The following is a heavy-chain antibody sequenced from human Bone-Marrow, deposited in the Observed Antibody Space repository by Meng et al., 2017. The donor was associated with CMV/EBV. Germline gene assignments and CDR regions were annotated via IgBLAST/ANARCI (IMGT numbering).Heavy chain of an antibody. J-gene: IGHJ4*02. CDR1: GGSFSGYY. CDR3: ARGGARGWYYDSSGYKPPLDY. D-gene: IGHD3-22*01. CDR2: TNHSGST. Sequence: SETLSLTCAVYGGSFSGYYWSWIRQPPGKGLEWIGETNHSGSTNYNPSLKSRVTISVDTSKNQFSLKLSSVTAADTAVYYCARGGARGWYYDSSGYKPPLDYWGQGTLVTASS. V-gene: IGHV4-34*01.